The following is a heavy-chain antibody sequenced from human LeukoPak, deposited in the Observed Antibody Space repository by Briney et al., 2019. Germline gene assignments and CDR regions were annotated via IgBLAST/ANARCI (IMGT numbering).Heavy chain of an antibody. J-gene: IGHJ4*02. CDR2: ICPGDSDT. CDR1: RYSFTDYW. Sequence: GESLKISCKDSRYSFTDYWIGWVRQMPGKGLEWMGIICPGDSDTRYGPSFQGHVTISVDNSISTAYLQWSSLKASDSALYYCVRPGGRGQYSYASYDYWGQGTLVTASS. CDR3: VRPGGRGQYSYASYDY. D-gene: IGHD3-16*01. V-gene: IGHV5-51*01.